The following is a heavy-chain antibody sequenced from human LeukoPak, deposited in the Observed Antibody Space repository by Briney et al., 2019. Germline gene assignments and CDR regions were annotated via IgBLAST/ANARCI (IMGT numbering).Heavy chain of an antibody. Sequence: GGSLRLSCAASGFTFSSYSMNWVRQAPGKGLEWVSSISSSSSYIYYADSVKGRFTISRDNAKNSLHLQMNSLRAEDTAVYYCARLPGPYCSSTSCPDYWGQGTLVTVSS. CDR1: GFTFSSYS. J-gene: IGHJ4*02. CDR3: ARLPGPYCSSTSCPDY. V-gene: IGHV3-21*01. CDR2: ISSSSSYI. D-gene: IGHD2-2*01.